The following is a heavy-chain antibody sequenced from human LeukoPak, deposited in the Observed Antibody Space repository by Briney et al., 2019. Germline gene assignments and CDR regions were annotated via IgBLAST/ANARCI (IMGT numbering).Heavy chain of an antibody. CDR2: INTNSGGT. Sequence: ASVKVSCKASGYTFTGYYMHWVRQAPGHGLEWMGWINTNSGGTNYAQRFQGRVTMTRDTSISTAYMELSRLRSDDTAVYYCARDSSGWYWFVPWGQGTLVTVSS. CDR1: GYTFTGYY. J-gene: IGHJ5*02. V-gene: IGHV1-2*02. CDR3: ARDSSGWYWFVP. D-gene: IGHD6-19*01.